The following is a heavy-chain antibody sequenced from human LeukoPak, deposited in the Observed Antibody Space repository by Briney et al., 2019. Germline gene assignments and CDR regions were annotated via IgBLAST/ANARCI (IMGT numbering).Heavy chain of an antibody. V-gene: IGHV3-7*04. J-gene: IGHJ4*02. CDR3: ARGVGATHFDY. D-gene: IGHD1-26*01. Sequence: GGSLRLSCAASGFTFSSYWMSWVRQAPGKGLGWVAIIKQDGTEKYYVDSVKGRFTISRDNAKNSLYLQMSSLRAEDTAVYYCARGVGATHFDYWGQGTLVTVSS. CDR1: GFTFSSYW. CDR2: IKQDGTEK.